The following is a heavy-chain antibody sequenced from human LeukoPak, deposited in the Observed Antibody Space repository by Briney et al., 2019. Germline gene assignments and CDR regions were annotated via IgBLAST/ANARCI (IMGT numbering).Heavy chain of an antibody. V-gene: IGHV3-21*01. CDR3: ARDGRRRDYCDSGSCYWYFDL. D-gene: IGHD2-15*01. CDR2: LSSSSSYI. Sequence: GGSLTLSCSASGFSFNSHTMNGVRQAPGKGREGVSSLSSSSSYIYYPDSLKGRFTISRDNAKNSLYLQMDSLRAEDTAVYYCARDGRRRDYCDSGSCYWYFDLWGRGTLVTVSS. J-gene: IGHJ2*01. CDR1: GFSFNSHT.